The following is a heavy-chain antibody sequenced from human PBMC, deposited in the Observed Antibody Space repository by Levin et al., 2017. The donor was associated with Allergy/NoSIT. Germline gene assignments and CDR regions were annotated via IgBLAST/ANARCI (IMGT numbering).Heavy chain of an antibody. J-gene: IGHJ6*02. V-gene: IGHV3-33*01. CDR1: GFTFSSYG. CDR3: ARVFEFLERGDYYGMDV. Sequence: GESLKISCAASGFTFSSYGMHWVRQAPGKGLEWVAVIWYDGSNKYYADSVKGRFTISRDNSKNTLYLQMNSLRAEDTAVYYCARVFEFLERGDYYGMDVWGQGTTVTVSS. D-gene: IGHD3-3*01. CDR2: IWYDGSNK.